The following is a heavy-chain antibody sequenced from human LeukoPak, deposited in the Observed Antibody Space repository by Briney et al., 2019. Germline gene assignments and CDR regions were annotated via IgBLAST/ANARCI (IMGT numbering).Heavy chain of an antibody. CDR3: AKDRVGCSTTHCQIPSSS. CDR2: ISGGGNTT. D-gene: IGHD2-2*01. Sequence: GGSLRLSCAASGFTFSNYAMSWVRQAPGEGLEWVSPISGGGNTTYYADSVKGGFTISRDNSKNTLYLQMNTLRAEDTAVYYCAKDRVGCSTTHCQIPSSSWGQGTLVSVSS. CDR1: GFTFSNYA. V-gene: IGHV3-23*01. J-gene: IGHJ5*02.